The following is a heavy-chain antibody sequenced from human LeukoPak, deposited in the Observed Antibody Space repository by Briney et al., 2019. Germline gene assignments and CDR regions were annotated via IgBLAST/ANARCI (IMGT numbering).Heavy chain of an antibody. CDR3: ARDTYYGSGSYPSP. CDR2: ISSSSSTI. CDR1: GFTFSSYS. J-gene: IGHJ5*02. V-gene: IGHV3-48*01. D-gene: IGHD3-10*01. Sequence: GGSLRLSCAASGFTFSSYSMNWVRQAPGKGLEWVSYISSSSSTIYYADSVKGRFTISRDNAKNSLYLQMNSLRAEDTAVYYCARDTYYGSGSYPSPWGQGTLVTVSS.